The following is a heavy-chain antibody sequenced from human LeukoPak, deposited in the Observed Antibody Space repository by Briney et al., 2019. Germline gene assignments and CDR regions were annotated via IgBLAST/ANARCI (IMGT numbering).Heavy chain of an antibody. J-gene: IGHJ1*01. D-gene: IGHD6-6*01. V-gene: IGHV4-59*08. CDR3: ARPVRSSSALFQH. Sequence: SETLSLTCTVSGASINTYYWSWIRQPPGKGLEWICYIYYSGTTSYNPSLKTRVTISIDTSKNQFSLKLSSVTAADTAVYYCARPVRSSSALFQHWGQGTLVTVSS. CDR1: GASINTYY. CDR2: IYYSGTT.